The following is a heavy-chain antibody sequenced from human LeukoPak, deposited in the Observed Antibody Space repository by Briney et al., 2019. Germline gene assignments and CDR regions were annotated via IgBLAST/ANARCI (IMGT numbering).Heavy chain of an antibody. CDR2: ISSSSSYI. Sequence: GGSLRLSCAASGFTFSSYSMNWVRQAPGKGLEWVSSISSSSSYIYYADSVKGRFTISRDNAKNSLYLQMNSLRAEDTAVYYCARDLYSGYDSYYFDYWGQGTLVTVSS. CDR1: GFTFSSYS. V-gene: IGHV3-21*01. D-gene: IGHD5-12*01. J-gene: IGHJ4*02. CDR3: ARDLYSGYDSYYFDY.